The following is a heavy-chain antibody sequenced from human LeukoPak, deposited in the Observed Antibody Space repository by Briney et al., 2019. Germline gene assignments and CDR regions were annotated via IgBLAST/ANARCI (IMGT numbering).Heavy chain of an antibody. D-gene: IGHD4-23*01. Sequence: PSDTLSLTCSVSGGYITSYYWSWIRPSPMKGLEWIGSVYNRGTTYYHPSLQSRVTISGDTSKNQLSLRMTYVTTADTAVYFCARDYGGNSGEFDPWGQGTLVTVSS. V-gene: IGHV4-59*01. J-gene: IGHJ5*02. CDR3: ARDYGGNSGEFDP. CDR2: VYNRGTT. CDR1: GGYITSYY.